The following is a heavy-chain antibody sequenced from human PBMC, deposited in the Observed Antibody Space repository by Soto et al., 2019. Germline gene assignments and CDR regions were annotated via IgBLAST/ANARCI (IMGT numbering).Heavy chain of an antibody. J-gene: IGHJ6*02. CDR1: GGSINNGGYY. V-gene: IGHV4-31*03. Sequence: QVQLQESGPGLVKPSQTLSLTCTVSGGSINNGGYYWRWIRQHPGKGLEWIGYIFYSGSTYYNPSPTTRVTISVEASKTQFSLKLSSVTSVDTAVYYCARELRWGSYGMDVWGQGTTVTVSS. CDR2: IFYSGST. CDR3: ARELRWGSYGMDV. D-gene: IGHD3-16*01.